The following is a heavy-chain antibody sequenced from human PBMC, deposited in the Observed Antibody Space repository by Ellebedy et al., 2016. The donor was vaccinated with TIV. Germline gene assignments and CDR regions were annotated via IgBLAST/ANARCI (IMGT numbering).Heavy chain of an antibody. D-gene: IGHD1-14*01. V-gene: IGHV4-59*01. CDR2: ISDSGST. Sequence: MPSETLSLTCTVSGGSISSYYWSWIRQPPGKGLEWIGYISDSGSTNYNPSLNSRVFISVDTSKTQFSLRLSSVTAADTAVYYCARTGGGGSNGMDVWGQGTTVTVSS. J-gene: IGHJ6*02. CDR3: ARTGGGGSNGMDV. CDR1: GGSISSYY.